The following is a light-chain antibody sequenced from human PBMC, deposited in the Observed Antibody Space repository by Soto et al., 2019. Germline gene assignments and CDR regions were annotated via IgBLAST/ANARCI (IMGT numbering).Light chain of an antibody. Sequence: EIVLTQSPATLSLSPGERATLSCRASQSVSSYLAWYQQKPGQAPRLLIYDASNRATGIPARFSGSGSGTDFTLTISSLEPEVFAVYYGQQRTNWPPWTFGQGTKVEIK. CDR3: QQRTNWPPWT. CDR2: DAS. V-gene: IGKV3-11*01. J-gene: IGKJ1*01. CDR1: QSVSSY.